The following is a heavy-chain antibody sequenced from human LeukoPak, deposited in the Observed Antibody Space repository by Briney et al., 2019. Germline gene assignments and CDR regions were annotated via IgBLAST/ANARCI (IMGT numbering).Heavy chain of an antibody. J-gene: IGHJ3*02. CDR1: GYTFTGYY. V-gene: IGHV1-2*02. D-gene: IGHD2-21*02. CDR2: INPNSGGT. Sequence: ASVKVSCKASGYTFTGYYMHWVRQAPGQGLEWMGWINPNSGGTNYAQKFQGRVTMTRDTSISTAYMELSRLRSDDTAVYYCARAVTLADAFDIWGQGTMATVSS. CDR3: ARAVTLADAFDI.